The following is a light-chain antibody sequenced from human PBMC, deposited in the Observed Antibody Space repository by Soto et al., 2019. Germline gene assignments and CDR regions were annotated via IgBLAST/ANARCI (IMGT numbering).Light chain of an antibody. V-gene: IGKV1-8*01. J-gene: IGKJ1*01. CDR3: NKYYSYPRT. CDR1: QGISSY. CDR2: AAS. Sequence: AIRMTQSPSSFSASTGDRVTITCRASQGISSYLAWYQQKPGKAPKLLIYAASTLQSGVPSRFIGSRSGTDFSRTSSCLQSEGFGTYYSNKYYSYPRTFGQGTKVEIQ.